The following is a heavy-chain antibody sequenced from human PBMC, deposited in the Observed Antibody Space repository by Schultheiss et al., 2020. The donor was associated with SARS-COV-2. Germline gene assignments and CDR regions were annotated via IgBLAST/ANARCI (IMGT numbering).Heavy chain of an antibody. CDR3: ARGSAEEWFDP. J-gene: IGHJ5*02. CDR2: IYYSGST. D-gene: IGHD6-19*01. CDR1: GGSISSGGYY. Sequence: SETLSLTCTVSGGSISSGGYYWSWIRQHPGKGLEWIGYIYYSGSTNYNPSLKSRVTISVDTSKNQFSLKLSSVTAADTAVYYCARGSAEEWFDPWGQGTLVTVSS. V-gene: IGHV4-61*08.